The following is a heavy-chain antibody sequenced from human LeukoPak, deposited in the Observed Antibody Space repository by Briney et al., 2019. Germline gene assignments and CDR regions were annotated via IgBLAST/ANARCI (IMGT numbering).Heavy chain of an antibody. CDR2: VHLDGRT. Sequence: ETLSLTCAVYGGSFSGYYWSWIRQPPGKGLEWIGEVHLDGRTNFNPSLKSRLTMSVDLSENHVSLKLTSVTAADTAVYYCAREGGFYRPLDYSGQGTLVTVSS. V-gene: IGHV4-34*01. D-gene: IGHD6-25*01. CDR1: GGSFSGYY. CDR3: AREGGFYRPLDY. J-gene: IGHJ4*02.